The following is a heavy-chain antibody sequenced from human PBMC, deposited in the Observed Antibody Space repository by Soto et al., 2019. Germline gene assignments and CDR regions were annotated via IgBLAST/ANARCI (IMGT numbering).Heavy chain of an antibody. Sequence: PGGSLRLSCAASGFILGSYSMNWVRQAPGKGLEWVSKISSSSTTIYYADSVKGRFTISRDNAKNSLYLQMNRLRDEDTAVYYCARQQQEVAYYYGLNVWGQGTTVTVSS. CDR1: GFILGSYS. CDR3: ARQQQEVAYYYGLNV. D-gene: IGHD5-12*01. J-gene: IGHJ6*02. V-gene: IGHV3-48*02. CDR2: ISSSSTTI.